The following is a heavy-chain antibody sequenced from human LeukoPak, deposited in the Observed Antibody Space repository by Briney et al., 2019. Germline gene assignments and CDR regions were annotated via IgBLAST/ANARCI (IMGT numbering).Heavy chain of an antibody. Sequence: GGSLRLSCAASGLTFSSYAMSWVRQAPGKGLEWVSAISGSGDSTYYADSVRDRFTVSRDNSKNIMYLQMNSLRAEDAALYYCTTPGDSGWYNHWGQGTLVTVSS. J-gene: IGHJ4*02. CDR2: ISGSGDST. CDR1: GLTFSSYA. CDR3: TTPGDSGWYNH. D-gene: IGHD6-19*01. V-gene: IGHV3-23*01.